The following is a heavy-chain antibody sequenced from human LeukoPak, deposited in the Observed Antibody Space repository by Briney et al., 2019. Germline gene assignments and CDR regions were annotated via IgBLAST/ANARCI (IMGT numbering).Heavy chain of an antibody. CDR1: GYTFTSYA. J-gene: IGHJ6*02. Sequence: ASVKVSCKASGYTFTSYAMNWVRQAPGQGLELMGWINTNTGNPTYAQGFTGRVVFSLDTSVSTAYLQISSLKAEDTAVYYCARVWGPLHCSGGSCYYYYYYGMDVWGQGTTVTVSS. CDR2: INTNTGNP. CDR3: ARVWGPLHCSGGSCYYYYYYGMDV. D-gene: IGHD2-15*01. V-gene: IGHV7-4-1*02.